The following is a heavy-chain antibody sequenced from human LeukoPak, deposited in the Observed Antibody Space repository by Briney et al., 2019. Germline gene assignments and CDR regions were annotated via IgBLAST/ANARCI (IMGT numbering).Heavy chain of an antibody. Sequence: SETLSLTCTVSGASISGSGYYWGWIRQPPGKGLEWIGEINHSGSTNYNPSLKSRVTISVDTSKNQFSLKLSSVTAADTAVYYCARGLGIFGVVIQFDYWGQGTLVTVSS. CDR3: ARGLGIFGVVIQFDY. V-gene: IGHV4-39*07. CDR1: GASISGSGYY. J-gene: IGHJ4*02. CDR2: INHSGST. D-gene: IGHD3-3*01.